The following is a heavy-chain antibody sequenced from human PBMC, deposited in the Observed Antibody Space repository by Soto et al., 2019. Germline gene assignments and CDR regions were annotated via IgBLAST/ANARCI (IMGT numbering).Heavy chain of an antibody. J-gene: IGHJ4*02. V-gene: IGHV3-23*01. CDR3: VKGAYSYDATGYSPDY. CDR2: VSGSGDGR. Sequence: GGSLRLSCSASGFSFDSHAMSWVRQAPGKGLEWVSGVSGSGDGRHYADSVKGRFTVSRDNSKSTLYLQMTSLRADDTAVYYCVKGAYSYDATGYSPDYWGQGTRVTVSS. CDR1: GFSFDSHA. D-gene: IGHD3-22*01.